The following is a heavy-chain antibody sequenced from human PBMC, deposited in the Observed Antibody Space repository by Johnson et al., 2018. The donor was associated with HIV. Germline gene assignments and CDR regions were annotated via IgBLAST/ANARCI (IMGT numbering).Heavy chain of an antibody. Sequence: QVQLVESGGGVVQPGRSLRLSCAASGFTFNNYAMHWVRQAPGKGLEWVAVISYDGSNKYYADSVKGRFTISRDNSKNTVYLQMNSLRAEDTAVYYCAIAGWRQLVEDAFDIWGQGTMVTVSS. D-gene: IGHD6-13*01. CDR3: AIAGWRQLVEDAFDI. V-gene: IGHV3-30-3*01. CDR2: ISYDGSNK. CDR1: GFTFNNYA. J-gene: IGHJ3*02.